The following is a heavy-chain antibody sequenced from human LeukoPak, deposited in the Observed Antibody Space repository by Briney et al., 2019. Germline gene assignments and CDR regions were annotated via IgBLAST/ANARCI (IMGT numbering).Heavy chain of an antibody. J-gene: IGHJ4*02. Sequence: PGGSLRLSCAASGFTFSSYAMSWVRQAPGKGLEWVSAISGSGGSTYYADSVKGRFTISRDNSKNTLYLQMNSLRAEDTTIYYCAKGIGGWYLYYFDYWGQGTLVTVSS. D-gene: IGHD6-19*01. CDR2: ISGSGGST. CDR1: GFTFSSYA. CDR3: AKGIGGWYLYYFDY. V-gene: IGHV3-23*01.